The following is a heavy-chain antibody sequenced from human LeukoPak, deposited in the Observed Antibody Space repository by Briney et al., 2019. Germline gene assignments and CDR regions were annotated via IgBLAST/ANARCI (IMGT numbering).Heavy chain of an antibody. CDR2: ISYDGDNK. Sequence: PGRSLRLSCAGSGFTFSSHGMHWVRQAPGKGLEWVAVISYDGDNKYYADSVKGRFTISRDNSKNTLYLQMNSLRAEDTAVYFCAKGTPTIFGVVSPFDYWGQGTLVAVSS. J-gene: IGHJ4*02. CDR1: GFTFSSHG. D-gene: IGHD3-3*01. V-gene: IGHV3-30*18. CDR3: AKGTPTIFGVVSPFDY.